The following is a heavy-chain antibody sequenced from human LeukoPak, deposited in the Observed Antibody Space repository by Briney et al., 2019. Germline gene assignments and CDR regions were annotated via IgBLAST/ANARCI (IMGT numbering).Heavy chain of an antibody. CDR2: ISYSGSA. V-gene: IGHV4-59*01. CDR1: GGSITGFY. D-gene: IGHD5-12*01. Sequence: PSETLSLTCSVSGGSITGFYWTWIRQPPGKGLEWIGHISYSGSAEYHPSLRSQATISVDTSKNQISLNMGSVTAADKAVYYCARVLPSSSAGYGARWFDPWGQGSLVIVSS. J-gene: IGHJ5*02. CDR3: ARVLPSSSAGYGARWFDP.